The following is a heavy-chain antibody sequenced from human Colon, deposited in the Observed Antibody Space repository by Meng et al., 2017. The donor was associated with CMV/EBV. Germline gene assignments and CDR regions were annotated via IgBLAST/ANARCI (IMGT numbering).Heavy chain of an antibody. CDR1: GFTFSSYA. J-gene: IGHJ4*02. CDR2: ISYDGSNK. D-gene: IGHD5-24*01. CDR3: AKVLAEKMSTKSSGLDY. V-gene: IGHV3-30-3*01. Sequence: GESLKISCAASGFTFSSYAMHWVRQAPGKGLEWVAVISYDGSNKYYADSVKGRFTISRDNSKNTLYLQMNSLRAEDTAVYYCAKVLAEKMSTKSSGLDYWGQGTLVTVSS.